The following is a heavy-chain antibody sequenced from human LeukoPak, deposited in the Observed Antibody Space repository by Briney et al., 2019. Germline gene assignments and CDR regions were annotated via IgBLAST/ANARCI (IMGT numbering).Heavy chain of an antibody. CDR2: ISYDGSNK. Sequence: GGSLRLSCAASGFTFSSYAMHWLRQAPGKGLEWVAVISYDGSNKYYADSVKGRFTISRDNSKNTLYLQMNSLRAEDTAVYYCASGGWLLWGWFDPWGQGTLVTVSS. V-gene: IGHV3-30*04. D-gene: IGHD3-3*01. CDR1: GFTFSSYA. J-gene: IGHJ5*02. CDR3: ASGGWLLWGWFDP.